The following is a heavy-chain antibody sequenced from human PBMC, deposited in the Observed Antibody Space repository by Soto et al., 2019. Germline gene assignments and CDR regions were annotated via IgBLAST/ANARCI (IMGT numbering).Heavy chain of an antibody. V-gene: IGHV4-59*01. Sequence: SETLSLTCTVSGGSISIYDWSWMRQPPGKGLEWIGYMYHSGSTNYNPSLKSRVTTSVDTSKNQFSLKLSSVTAADTAVYYCARARNGYYYHYMDVWGKGTTVTVSS. CDR1: GGSISIYD. J-gene: IGHJ6*03. CDR2: MYHSGST. CDR3: ARARNGYYYHYMDV. D-gene: IGHD2-8*01.